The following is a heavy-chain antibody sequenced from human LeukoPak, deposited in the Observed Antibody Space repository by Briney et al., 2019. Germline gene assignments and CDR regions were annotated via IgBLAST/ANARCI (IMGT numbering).Heavy chain of an antibody. CDR2: IYYSGST. J-gene: IGHJ6*03. Sequence: SETLSLTCTVSGGSISSYYWSWIRQPPGKGLEWIGYIYYSGSTNYNPSLKSRVIISVDTSKNQFSPKLSSVTAADTAVYYCARGGVEGYYYYYMDVWGKGTTVTISS. V-gene: IGHV4-59*01. CDR3: ARGGVEGYYYYYMDV. D-gene: IGHD3-3*01. CDR1: GGSISSYY.